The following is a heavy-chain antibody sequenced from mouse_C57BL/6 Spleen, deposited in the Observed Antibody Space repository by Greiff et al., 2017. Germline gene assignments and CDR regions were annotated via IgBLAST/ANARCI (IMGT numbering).Heavy chain of an antibody. CDR3: TTSGYGSAWFAY. D-gene: IGHD1-1*01. CDR1: GFNIKDDY. J-gene: IGHJ3*01. Sequence: VQLQQSGAELVRPGASVKLSCTASGFNIKDDYMHWVKQRPGQGLEWIGWIDPENGDTEYASKFQGKATITADTSSNTAYLQISSLTSEDSAVYYCTTSGYGSAWFAYWGQGTLVTVSA. V-gene: IGHV14-4*01. CDR2: IDPENGDT.